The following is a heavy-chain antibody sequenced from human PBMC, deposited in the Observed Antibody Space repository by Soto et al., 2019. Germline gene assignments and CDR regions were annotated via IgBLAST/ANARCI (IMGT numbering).Heavy chain of an antibody. CDR3: ARVGCRSWYFDL. D-gene: IGHD3-16*01. CDR1: GYTFTSYA. J-gene: IGHJ2*01. V-gene: IGHV1-3*01. Sequence: QVQLVQSGAEVKKPGASVKVSCKASGYTFTSYAMNWVRQAPGQRLEWMGWINAGNGNTKYSQKFQGRVTITRDTSASTAYMELTSLRSEDTAVYDCARVGCRSWYFDLCGRGTLVTVSS. CDR2: INAGNGNT.